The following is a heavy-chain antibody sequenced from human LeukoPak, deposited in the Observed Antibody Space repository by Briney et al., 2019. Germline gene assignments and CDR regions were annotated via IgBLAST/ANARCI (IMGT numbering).Heavy chain of an antibody. V-gene: IGHV5-51*01. CDR1: GCSFTSYW. Sequence: GGPLQISGKGSGCSFTSYWSGGVRQMPGKGLEGMGIIYPGDAGTRYSPSFQGQVTISADKSISPAYLQWSSLKASDTAMYYCARRPQSNEAFDIWGQGTMVTVSS. J-gene: IGHJ3*02. CDR3: ARRPQSNEAFDI. CDR2: IYPGDAGT. D-gene: IGHD1-1*01.